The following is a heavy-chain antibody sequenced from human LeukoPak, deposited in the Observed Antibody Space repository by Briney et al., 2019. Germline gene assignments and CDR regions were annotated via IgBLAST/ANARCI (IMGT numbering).Heavy chain of an antibody. Sequence: ASVKVSCTASGGTLSSYAISWVRQAPGQGLEWMVGIIPIFGTANYAQKFQGRVTIITDESTSTAYMELSSLRSEDTAVYYCARGQAYYYGSGSFDYWGQGTLVTVSS. D-gene: IGHD3-10*01. J-gene: IGHJ4*02. CDR1: GGTLSSYA. CDR3: ARGQAYYYGSGSFDY. CDR2: IIPIFGTA. V-gene: IGHV1-69*05.